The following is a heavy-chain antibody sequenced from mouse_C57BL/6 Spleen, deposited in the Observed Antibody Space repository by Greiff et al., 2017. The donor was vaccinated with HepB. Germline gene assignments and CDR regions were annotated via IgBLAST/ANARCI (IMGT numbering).Heavy chain of an antibody. V-gene: IGHV1-15*01. J-gene: IGHJ2*01. CDR1: GYTFTDYD. Sequence: LEESGAELVRPGASVTLSCKASGYTFTDYDMHWVKQTPVHGLEWIGAIDPETGGTAYNQKFKGKAILTADKSSSTAYMELRSLTSEDSAVYYCTEYYGSSYFDYWGQGTTLTVSS. CDR3: TEYYGSSYFDY. D-gene: IGHD1-1*01. CDR2: IDPETGGT.